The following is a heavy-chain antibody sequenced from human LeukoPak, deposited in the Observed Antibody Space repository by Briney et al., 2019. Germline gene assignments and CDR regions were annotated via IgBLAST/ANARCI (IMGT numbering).Heavy chain of an antibody. CDR2: IYYSVST. V-gene: IGHV4-30-4*01. Sequence: SQTLSLTCAVSGGSISSGEYYWSWIRQPPGKGLEWIGYIYYSVSTYYSPSLKSRLTISVDTSNSQFSLGLTSVTAEDTAVYYCARDKVGATNWLDPWGQGTLVTVSS. CDR3: ARDKVGATNWLDP. D-gene: IGHD1-26*01. CDR1: GGSISSGEYY. J-gene: IGHJ5*02.